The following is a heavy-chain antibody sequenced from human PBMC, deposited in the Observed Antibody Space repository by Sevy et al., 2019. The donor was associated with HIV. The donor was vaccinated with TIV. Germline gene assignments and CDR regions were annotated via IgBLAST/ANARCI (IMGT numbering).Heavy chain of an antibody. J-gene: IGHJ4*02. CDR1: GFTFDDYA. CDR3: AKDTSAAARRGAFDY. V-gene: IGHV3-9*01. Sequence: GGSLRLSCVASGFTFDDYAMHWVRQAPGKGLEWVSGISWKSGGIGYADSVKGRFTISRDNVKNSLYLQMNSLRAEDTALYYCAKDTSAAARRGAFDYWGQRTLVTVSS. D-gene: IGHD6-13*01. CDR2: ISWKSGGI.